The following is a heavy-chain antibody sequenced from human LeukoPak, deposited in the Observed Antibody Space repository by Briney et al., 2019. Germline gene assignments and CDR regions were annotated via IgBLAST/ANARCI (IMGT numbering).Heavy chain of an antibody. J-gene: IGHJ6*03. CDR3: AKDQTGYSSSWYNYYYYYMDV. CDR1: GFTFSSYA. CDR2: ISGSGGST. V-gene: IGHV3-23*01. D-gene: IGHD6-13*01. Sequence: GGSLRLSCAASGFTFSSYAMSWVRQAPGKGLEWVSAISGSGGSTYYADSVKGRFTISRDNSKNTLYLQMNSLRAEDTAVYYCAKDQTGYSSSWYNYYYYYMDVWGKGTTVTVSS.